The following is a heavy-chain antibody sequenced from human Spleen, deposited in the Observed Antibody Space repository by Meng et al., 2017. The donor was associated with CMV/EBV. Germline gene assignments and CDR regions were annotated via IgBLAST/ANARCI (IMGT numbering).Heavy chain of an antibody. J-gene: IGHJ6*02. CDR1: GFTVSSKY. V-gene: IGHV3-53*01. Sequence: GESLKISCAASGFTVSSKYMSWVRQAPGKGLEWVSVLYTGGNTYYADSVKGRFTISRDNSKNMLYLQMNSLRAEDTAMYYCARVYSGLDVWGQGTTVTVSS. CDR3: ARVYSGLDV. CDR2: LYTGGNT.